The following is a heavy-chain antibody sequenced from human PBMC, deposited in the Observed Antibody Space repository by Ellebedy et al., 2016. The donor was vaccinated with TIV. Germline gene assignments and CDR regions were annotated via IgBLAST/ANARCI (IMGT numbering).Heavy chain of an antibody. CDR2: MSVYDGRT. V-gene: IGHV3-23*01. CDR1: GFTFSAYV. CDR3: TKRAEGWGFFDY. J-gene: IGHJ4*02. D-gene: IGHD3-16*01. Sequence: GESLKISCATSGFTFSAYVMAWVRQIPGKGLEWVSAMSVYDGRTFYADSVKGRFTISRDNSRDTLFLQMNSLRAEDTAVYYCTKRAEGWGFFDYWGQGILVTVSS.